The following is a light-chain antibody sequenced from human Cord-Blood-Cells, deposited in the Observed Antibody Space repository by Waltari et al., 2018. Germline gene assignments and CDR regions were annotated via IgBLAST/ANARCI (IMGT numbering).Light chain of an antibody. V-gene: IGKV1-5*03. CDR3: QQYNSYSMYT. J-gene: IGKJ2*01. CDR1: QSISSW. Sequence: DIQMTQSPSTLSASVGDRVTITCRASQSISSWLAWYQQKPGKAPKLLLYKAASLESGVPSRFSGSRSGTEFTLTISSLQPDDFATYYCQQYNSYSMYTFGQGTKLEIK. CDR2: KAA.